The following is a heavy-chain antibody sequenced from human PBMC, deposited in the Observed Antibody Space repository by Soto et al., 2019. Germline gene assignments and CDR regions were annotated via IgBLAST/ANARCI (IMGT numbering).Heavy chain of an antibody. D-gene: IGHD3-22*01. CDR3: TTDSHATMIVVRFDY. CDR2: IKSKARGGTT. V-gene: IGHV3-15*07. Sequence: EVQLVESGGGLVKPGGSLRLSCAASGFAFSNAWINWVRQAPGKGLEWVGRIKSKARGGTTDLAAPVRGRFAISRDDSRNMVYMQMNSLNTEDTAVYYCTTDSHATMIVVRFDYWGDGTLVTVSS. J-gene: IGHJ4*01. CDR1: GFAFSNAW.